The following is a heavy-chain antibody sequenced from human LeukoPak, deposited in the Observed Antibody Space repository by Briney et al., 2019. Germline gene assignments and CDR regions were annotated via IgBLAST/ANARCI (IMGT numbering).Heavy chain of an antibody. V-gene: IGHV4-39*07. CDR2: IYYSGST. CDR1: GGSISSSSYY. CDR3: ARDHLANLASRFFGP. Sequence: SETLSLTCTVSGGSISSSSYYWGWIRQPPGKGLEWIGSIYYSGSTYYNPSLKSRVTISVDTSKNQFSLKLSSVTAADTAVYYCARDHLANLASRFFGPWGQGSLVTVSS. D-gene: IGHD3-3*01. J-gene: IGHJ5*02.